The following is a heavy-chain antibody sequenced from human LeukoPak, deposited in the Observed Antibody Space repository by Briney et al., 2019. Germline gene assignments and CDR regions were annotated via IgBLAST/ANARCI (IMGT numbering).Heavy chain of an antibody. J-gene: IGHJ4*02. CDR3: ARHSDVIGAI. CDR2: IYPRDSDT. Sequence: AESLKISCKASGYTFTHQWIGWVRQKSASGLEWMGIIYPRDSDTRYSPSFQGHVSISADTSINTAYLEWSRLEASDTAIYYCARHSDVIGAIWGQGTLVTVSS. D-gene: IGHD3-10*01. CDR1: GYTFTHQW. V-gene: IGHV5-51*01.